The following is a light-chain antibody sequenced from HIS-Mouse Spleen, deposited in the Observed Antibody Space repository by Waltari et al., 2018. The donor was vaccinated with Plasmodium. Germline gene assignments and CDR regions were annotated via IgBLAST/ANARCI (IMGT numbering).Light chain of an antibody. V-gene: IGKV1-5*03. CDR1: KSISSW. CDR3: QQYNSYSYT. Sequence: DTQMTQSPSTLSASVGDRVTITCRASKSISSWLAWYQQKPGTSPNLLIYKASSLESGVPSRFSGSGSGTEFTLTISSLQPDDFATYYCQQYNSYSYTFGQGTKLEIK. J-gene: IGKJ2*01. CDR2: KAS.